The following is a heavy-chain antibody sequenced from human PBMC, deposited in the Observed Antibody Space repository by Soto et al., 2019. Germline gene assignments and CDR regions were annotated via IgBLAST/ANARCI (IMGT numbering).Heavy chain of an antibody. CDR3: ARGGQGVY. CDR2: ISYDGSNK. V-gene: IGHV3-30-3*01. J-gene: IGHJ4*02. D-gene: IGHD3-10*01. Sequence: QVQLVESGGGVVQPGRSLRLSCAASGFTFSSYAMHWVRQAPGKGLEWVAVISYDGSNKYYADSVKGRFTISRDNSKNTLYLQMNSLRAEDTAVYYCARGGQGVYWGQGTLVTVSS. CDR1: GFTFSSYA.